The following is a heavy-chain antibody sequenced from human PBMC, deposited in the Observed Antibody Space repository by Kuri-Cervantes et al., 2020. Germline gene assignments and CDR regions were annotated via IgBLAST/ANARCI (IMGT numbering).Heavy chain of an antibody. CDR3: ASPSRRTGRYFDY. Sequence: SETLSLTCTVSGGSISSYFWTWIRQPAGRGLEWIGRIYIGGNTKYNPSLKSRVTISVDTSKNQFSLKLRSVTAADTAVYYCASPSRRTGRYFDYWGQGTLVTVSS. V-gene: IGHV4-4*07. CDR1: GGSISSYF. J-gene: IGHJ4*02. CDR2: IYIGGNT. D-gene: IGHD1-1*01.